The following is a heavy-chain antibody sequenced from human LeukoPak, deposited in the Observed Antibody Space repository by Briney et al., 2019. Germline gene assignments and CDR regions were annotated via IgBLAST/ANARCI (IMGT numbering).Heavy chain of an antibody. V-gene: IGHV1-69*04. CDR2: IIPILGIA. Sequence: GASVKVSCKASGGTFSSYAISWVRQAPGQGLEWMGRIIPILGIANYAQKFQGRVTITADKSTSTAYMELSSLRSEDTAVYYCAGWIAVAGSVRGYWGQGTLVTVSS. CDR1: GGTFSSYA. D-gene: IGHD6-19*01. CDR3: AGWIAVAGSVRGY. J-gene: IGHJ4*02.